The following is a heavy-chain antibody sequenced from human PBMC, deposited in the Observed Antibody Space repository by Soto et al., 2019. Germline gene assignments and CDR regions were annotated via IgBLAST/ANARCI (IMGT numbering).Heavy chain of an antibody. CDR1: GGSISSGDYY. V-gene: IGHV4-30-4*01. CDR2: IYYSGST. Sequence: KPSETLSLTCTVSGGSISSGDYYWSWIRQPPGKGLEWIGYIYYSGSTYYNPSLKSRVTISVDTSKNQFSLKLSSVTAADTAVYYCAARRDYYDSSGYSFDYWGQGTLVTVSS. J-gene: IGHJ4*02. CDR3: AARRDYYDSSGYSFDY. D-gene: IGHD3-22*01.